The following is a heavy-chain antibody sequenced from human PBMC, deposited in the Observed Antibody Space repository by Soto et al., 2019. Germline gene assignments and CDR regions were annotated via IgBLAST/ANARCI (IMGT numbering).Heavy chain of an antibody. CDR3: ARAAIRSDYYYMDV. CDR1: GFTFSSYW. D-gene: IGHD2-15*01. V-gene: IGHV3-7*01. Sequence: GGSLRLSCAASGFTFSSYWMSWVRQAPGKGLEWVANIKQDGSEKYYVDSVKGRFTISRDNAKNSLYLQMNSLRAEDTAVYYCARAAIRSDYYYMDVWGKGTTVTVSS. J-gene: IGHJ6*03. CDR2: IKQDGSEK.